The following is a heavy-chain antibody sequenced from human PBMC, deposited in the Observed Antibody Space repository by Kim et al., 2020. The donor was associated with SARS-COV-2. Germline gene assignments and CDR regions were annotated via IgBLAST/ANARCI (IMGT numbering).Heavy chain of an antibody. J-gene: IGHJ4*01. Sequence: ANSVTGRFTISRDNSKGTLYLQMDTLIPEDMAVYYCARSRSGPSATYFDYWGHGTLVTVSS. CDR3: ARSRSGPSATYFDY. V-gene: IGHV3-64*01. D-gene: IGHD2-15*01.